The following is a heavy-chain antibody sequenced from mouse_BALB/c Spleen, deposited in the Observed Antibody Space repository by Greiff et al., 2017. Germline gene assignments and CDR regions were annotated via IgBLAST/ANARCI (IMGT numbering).Heavy chain of an antibody. CDR2: ISSGGST. D-gene: IGHD2-3*01. V-gene: IGHV5-6-5*01. J-gene: IGHJ3*01. CDR1: GFTFSSYA. CDR3: ARGDGYYTAWFAY. Sequence: EVKLMESGGGLVKPGGSLKLSCAASGFTFSSYAMSWVRQTPEKRLEWVASISSGGSTYYPDSVKGRFTISRDNARNILYLQMSSLRSEDTAMYYCARGDGYYTAWFAYWGQGTLVTVSA.